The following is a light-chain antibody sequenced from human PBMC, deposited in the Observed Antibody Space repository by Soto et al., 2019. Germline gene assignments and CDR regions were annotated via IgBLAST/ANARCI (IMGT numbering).Light chain of an antibody. Sequence: QSVLTQPPSVSGAPGQRVTNSCNGSSSNIGAGYDVHWYQQLPGTAPKLLIYGNSNRPSGVPDRFSGSKSGTSASLAITGLQAEDEADYYCQSYDSSLSGYVFGTGTKLTVL. V-gene: IGLV1-40*01. CDR1: SSNIGAGYD. CDR2: GNS. J-gene: IGLJ1*01. CDR3: QSYDSSLSGYV.